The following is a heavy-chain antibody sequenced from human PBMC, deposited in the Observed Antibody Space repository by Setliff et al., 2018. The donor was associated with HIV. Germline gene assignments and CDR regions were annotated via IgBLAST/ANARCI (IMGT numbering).Heavy chain of an antibody. CDR3: AREYHIAPAGTRVANYFDY. CDR1: GDTFSNSL. V-gene: IGHV1-69*13. Sequence: SVKVSCKASGDTFSNSLVTWVRQAPGQGLERMGGIIPLFGTANYAQKFQGRVTITADESTTTVYMELSSLRSEDTAVYFCAREYHIAPAGTRVANYFDYWGQGTLVTVSS. CDR2: IIPLFGTA. J-gene: IGHJ4*02. D-gene: IGHD6-13*01.